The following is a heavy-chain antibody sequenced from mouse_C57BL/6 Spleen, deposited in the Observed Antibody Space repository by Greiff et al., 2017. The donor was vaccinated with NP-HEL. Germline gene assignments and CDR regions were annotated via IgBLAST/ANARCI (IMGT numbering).Heavy chain of an antibody. CDR3: ARRGYSGYFDY. CDR2: ISYSGST. Sequence: EVKLMESGPGMVKPSQSLSLTCTVTGYSITSGYDWHWIRHFPGNKLEWMGYISYSGSTNYNPSLKSRITITHDTSKNHFFLKLNSVTTEDTATYYCARRGYSGYFDYWGQGTTLTVSS. D-gene: IGHD1-1*01. V-gene: IGHV3-1*01. CDR1: GYSITSGYD. J-gene: IGHJ2*01.